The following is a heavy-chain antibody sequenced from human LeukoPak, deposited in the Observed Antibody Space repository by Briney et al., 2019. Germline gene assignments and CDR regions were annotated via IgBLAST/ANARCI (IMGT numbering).Heavy chain of an antibody. CDR3: TRRELNRYGDDIDY. CDR1: GFTFSGSA. CDR2: IRSKANSYAT. Sequence: GRSLRLSCAASGFTFSGSAMHWVRQASGKGLQWLGRIRSKANSYATAYAASVKGRFTISRDDSKNTAYLQMNSLKTEDTAVYYCTRRELNRYGDDIDYWGQGTLVTVSS. D-gene: IGHD4-17*01. V-gene: IGHV3-73*01. J-gene: IGHJ4*02.